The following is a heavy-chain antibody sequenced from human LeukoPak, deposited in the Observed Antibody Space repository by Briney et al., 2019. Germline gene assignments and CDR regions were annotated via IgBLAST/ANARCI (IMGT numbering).Heavy chain of an antibody. CDR2: ISSGGSAR. Sequence: GGSLRLSCAASGFNFSDYYMSWIRQAPGKVLEWVSYISSGGSARKYVDSVKGRFTISRDNAKNSLFLQMNSLRVEDTAVYYCARCQLDRRMAVNWFDPWGQGTLVTVSS. J-gene: IGHJ5*02. V-gene: IGHV3-11*01. D-gene: IGHD1-1*01. CDR3: ARCQLDRRMAVNWFDP. CDR1: GFNFSDYY.